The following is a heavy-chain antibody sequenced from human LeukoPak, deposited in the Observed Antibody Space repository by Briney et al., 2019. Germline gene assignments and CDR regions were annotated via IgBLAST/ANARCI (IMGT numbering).Heavy chain of an antibody. CDR2: IIPIFGAA. D-gene: IGHD3-22*01. CDR3: ARDRNYYDSSGYSPIFDY. V-gene: IGHV1-69*13. CDR1: GGTFSSYA. J-gene: IGHJ4*02. Sequence: ASVKVSCKASGGTFSSYAISWVRQAPGQGLEWMGGIIPIFGAANYAQKFQGRVTITADESTSTAYMELSSLRSGDTAVYYCARDRNYYDSSGYSPIFDYWGQGTLVTVSS.